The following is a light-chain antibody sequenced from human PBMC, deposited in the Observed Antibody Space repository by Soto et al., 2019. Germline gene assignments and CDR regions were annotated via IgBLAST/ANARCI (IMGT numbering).Light chain of an antibody. V-gene: IGKV3-15*01. J-gene: IGKJ1*01. Sequence: EIVMTQSPATLSVSPGERATLSCRASQSVSSNLAWYQQKPGQAPRLLIYGASTRATGIPARFSGSGSGTEFTLSISSLQSEEFAVYYCQQYNNWAPWTFGQGTKEEIK. CDR2: GAS. CDR3: QQYNNWAPWT. CDR1: QSVSSN.